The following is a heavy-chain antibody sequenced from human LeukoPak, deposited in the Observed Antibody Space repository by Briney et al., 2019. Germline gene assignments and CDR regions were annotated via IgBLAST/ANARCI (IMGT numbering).Heavy chain of an antibody. D-gene: IGHD2-15*01. Sequence: SETLSLTCTVSGGSISSGGYYWSWIRQPPGKGLEWIGYIYHSGSTYYNPSLKSRVTISVDRSKNQFSLKLSSVTAADTAVYYCARVAVGLCSGGSCHRDYYYGMDVWGQGTTVTVSS. J-gene: IGHJ6*02. V-gene: IGHV4-30-2*01. CDR3: ARVAVGLCSGGSCHRDYYYGMDV. CDR2: IYHSGST. CDR1: GGSISSGGYY.